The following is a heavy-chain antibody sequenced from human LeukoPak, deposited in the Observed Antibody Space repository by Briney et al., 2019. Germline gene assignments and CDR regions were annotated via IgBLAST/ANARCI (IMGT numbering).Heavy chain of an antibody. V-gene: IGHV4-59*12. D-gene: IGHD3-22*01. J-gene: IGHJ5*02. CDR3: ARSPLAFYDSSGYPRVWFDP. CDR2: IYHIGYISQSGNI. CDR1: GGSISSYY. Sequence: KSSETPSPTCTVSGGSISSYYWNWIRQPPGKGLEWIGYIYHIGYISQSGNIYQNPSLKSRVTISLDTSRYQFSLKLSSVTAADTAVYYCARSPLAFYDSSGYPRVWFDPWGQGTLVTVSS.